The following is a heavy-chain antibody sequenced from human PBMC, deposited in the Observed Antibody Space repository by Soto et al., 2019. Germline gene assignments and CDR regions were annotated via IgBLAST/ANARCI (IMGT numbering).Heavy chain of an antibody. CDR1: GFTFSSYA. CDR3: AKDGNTAMAEVGYYGMDV. J-gene: IGHJ6*02. D-gene: IGHD5-18*01. V-gene: IGHV3-23*04. CDR2: ISGSGGST. Sequence: EVQLVESGGCLVQPGGSPRLSCAASGFTFSSYAMSWVRQAPGKGLECVSAISGSGGSTYYADSVKGRFTISRDNSKNTLYLQMNSLRAEDTAVYYCAKDGNTAMAEVGYYGMDVWGQGTTVTVSS.